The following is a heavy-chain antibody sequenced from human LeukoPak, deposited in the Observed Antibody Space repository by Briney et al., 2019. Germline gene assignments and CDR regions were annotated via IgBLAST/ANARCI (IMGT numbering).Heavy chain of an antibody. V-gene: IGHV1-46*01. J-gene: IGHJ4*02. CDR1: GFTLTTSY. CDR2: INPNDGST. Sequence: ASVKVSCKASGFTLTTSYMHWVRQAPGQGLEWMGIINPNDGSTSYAQKFQGRVTMTRDTSTSTAYMELRSLRSDDTAVYYCARDHLGATHYFGFWGQGTLVTVSS. D-gene: IGHD1-26*01. CDR3: ARDHLGATHYFGF.